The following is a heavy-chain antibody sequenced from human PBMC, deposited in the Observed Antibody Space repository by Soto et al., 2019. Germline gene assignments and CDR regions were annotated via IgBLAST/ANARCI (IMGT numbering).Heavy chain of an antibody. CDR1: GGSFSGYY. V-gene: IGHV4-34*01. Sequence: SETLSLTCAVYGGSFSGYYWSWIRQPPGKGLEWIGEINHSGSTNYNPSLKSRVTISVDTSKNQFSLKLSSVTAADTAVYYCARGPPTIAAADTFDYWGQGTLVTVSS. J-gene: IGHJ4*02. CDR3: ARGPPTIAAADTFDY. D-gene: IGHD6-13*01. CDR2: INHSGST.